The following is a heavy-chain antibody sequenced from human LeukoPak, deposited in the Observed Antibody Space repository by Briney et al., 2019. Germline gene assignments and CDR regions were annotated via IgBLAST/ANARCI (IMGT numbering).Heavy chain of an antibody. D-gene: IGHD4-17*01. CDR2: INHSGST. J-gene: IGHJ4*02. V-gene: IGHV4-34*01. Sequence: PSETLSLTCAVYGGSFSGYYWSWIRQPPGKGLEWIGEINHSGSTNYNPSLKSRVTISVDTSKNQFSLKLSSVTAADTAVYYCARGVTTVTTSQYYFGYWGQGTLVTVSS. CDR3: ARGVTTVTTSQYYFGY. CDR1: GGSFSGYY.